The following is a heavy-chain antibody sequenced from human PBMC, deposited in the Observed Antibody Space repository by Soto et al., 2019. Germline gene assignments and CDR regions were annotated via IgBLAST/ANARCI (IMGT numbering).Heavy chain of an antibody. D-gene: IGHD1-26*01. CDR2: ISSSSSYI. J-gene: IGHJ6*02. CDR3: ARDRVIVGATTRYYYGMDV. V-gene: IGHV3-21*01. CDR1: GFTFSSYS. Sequence: EVQLVESGGGLVKPGGSLRLSCSASGFTFSSYSMNWVRQAPGKGLEWVSSISSSSSYIYYADSEKGRFTISRDNAKNSLYLQMNSLTAEDTAVYYCARDRVIVGATTRYYYGMDVWGQGTTVTVSS.